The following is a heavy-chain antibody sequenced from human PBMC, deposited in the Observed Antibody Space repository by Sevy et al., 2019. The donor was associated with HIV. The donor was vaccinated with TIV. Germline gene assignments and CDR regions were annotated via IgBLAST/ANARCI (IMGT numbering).Heavy chain of an antibody. J-gene: IGHJ4*02. V-gene: IGHV4-59*01. CDR3: ARGRVITGTFDY. CDR1: GGSISGYY. CDR2: ISYSGST. D-gene: IGHD1-20*01. Sequence: SETLSLTCTVSGGSISGYYWSWIRQPPGKGLEWIGYISYSGSTNYNPSLKSRVTISVDTSKNECPLKLSSVTAADTAVYYCARGRVITGTFDYWGQGTLVTVSS.